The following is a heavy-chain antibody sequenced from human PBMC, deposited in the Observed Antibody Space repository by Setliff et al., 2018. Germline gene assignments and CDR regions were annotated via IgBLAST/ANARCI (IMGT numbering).Heavy chain of an antibody. CDR2: ISSYTGKT. CDR3: SRLVRFCTKTACQRLSGGEF. J-gene: IGHJ4*02. D-gene: IGHD2-8*01. V-gene: IGHV1-18*01. Sequence: ASVKVSCKTSGYTFNDYGITWVRQVPGQGLEWMGWISSYTGKTYYAEKLQGRVTLTTDTSTSTAYLDLRSLESDDTAVYYCSRLVRFCTKTACQRLSGGEFWGQGTLVTVSS. CDR1: GYTFNDYG.